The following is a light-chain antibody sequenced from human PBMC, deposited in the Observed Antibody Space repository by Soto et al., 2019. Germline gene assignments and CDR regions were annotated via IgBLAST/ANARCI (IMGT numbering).Light chain of an antibody. J-gene: IGKJ1*01. CDR1: QSVFSS. CDR2: GAS. CDR3: QQYNNWPWT. Sequence: ELVMTQSPATLSVSPGERATLSCRASQSVFSSLAWYQQKPGQAPRLLIYGASTRATGIPARFSGSGSGTEFTLTISSLQSEDFAVYYCQQYNNWPWTFGQGTKVDIK. V-gene: IGKV3-15*01.